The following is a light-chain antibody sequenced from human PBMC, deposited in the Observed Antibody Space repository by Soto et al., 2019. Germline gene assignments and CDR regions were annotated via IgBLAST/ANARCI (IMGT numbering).Light chain of an antibody. CDR1: QSVSSSY. V-gene: IGKV3-20*01. Sequence: EIVLTQSPGTLSLSPGERATLSCRASQSVSSSYLARYQQKPGQAPRLLIYGASSRATGIPDRFSGSGSGTDFTLTISRREPEDFAVYYCQQYGRSPRTFGQGTKVEIK. J-gene: IGKJ1*01. CDR3: QQYGRSPRT. CDR2: GAS.